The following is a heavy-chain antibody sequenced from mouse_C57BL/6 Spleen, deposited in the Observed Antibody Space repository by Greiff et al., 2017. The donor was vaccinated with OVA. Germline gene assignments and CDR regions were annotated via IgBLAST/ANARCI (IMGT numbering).Heavy chain of an antibody. CDR1: GYAFTNYL. CDR2: INPGSGGT. Sequence: VQLQQSGAELVRPGTSVKVSCKASGYAFTNYLIEWVKQRPGQGLEWIGVINPGSGGTNYNEKFKGKATLTADKSSSTAYMQLSSLTSEDSAVYFCARYGYYGSSYRYFDVWGTGTTVTVSS. J-gene: IGHJ1*03. D-gene: IGHD1-1*01. V-gene: IGHV1-54*01. CDR3: ARYGYYGSSYRYFDV.